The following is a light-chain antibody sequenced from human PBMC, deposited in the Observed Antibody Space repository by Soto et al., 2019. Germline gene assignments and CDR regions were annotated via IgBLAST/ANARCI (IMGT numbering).Light chain of an antibody. Sequence: QSALTQPASVSGSPGQSITISCTGTSSDVGGYNYVSWYQQHPGKAPTLMIYDVSNRPSGVSNRFSVFKSGNTASLTIPWLQAEDEAAYSCSSYTGRSTCLYAFGTGTKLTVL. CDR3: SSYTGRSTCLYA. CDR2: DVS. V-gene: IGLV2-14*01. CDR1: SSDVGGYNY. J-gene: IGLJ1*01.